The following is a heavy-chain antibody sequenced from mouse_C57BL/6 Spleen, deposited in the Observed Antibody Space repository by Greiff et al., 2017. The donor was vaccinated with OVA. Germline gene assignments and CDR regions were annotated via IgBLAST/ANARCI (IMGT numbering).Heavy chain of an antibody. CDR1: GYTFTSYW. V-gene: IGHV1-69*01. D-gene: IGHD6-1*01. Sequence: VKLMESGAELVMPGASVKLSCKASGYTFTSYWMHWVKQRPGQGLEWIGEIDPSDSYTNYNQKFKGKSTLTVDKSSSTAYMQLSSLTSEDSAVYYCARGRDDWYFDVWGTGTTVTVSS. J-gene: IGHJ1*03. CDR2: IDPSDSYT. CDR3: ARGRDDWYFDV.